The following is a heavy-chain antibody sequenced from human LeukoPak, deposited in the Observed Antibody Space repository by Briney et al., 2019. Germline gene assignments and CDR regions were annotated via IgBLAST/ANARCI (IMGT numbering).Heavy chain of an antibody. V-gene: IGHV3-74*01. D-gene: IGHD5/OR15-5a*01. CDR3: ARGGPVKSIYDPHWYDP. CDR1: GFTFSSYW. CDR2: INSDGNST. Sequence: GGSLRLSCAGSGFTFSSYWMHWVRQAPGKGLVWVSRINSDGNSTNYADSVKGRFTSSRDNAKNTLYLQMNSLRVEDTAVYFCARGGPVKSIYDPHWYDPWGQGTLVTVSS. J-gene: IGHJ5*02.